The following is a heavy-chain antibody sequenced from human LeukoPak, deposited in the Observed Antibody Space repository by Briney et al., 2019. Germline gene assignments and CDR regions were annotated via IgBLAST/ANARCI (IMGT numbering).Heavy chain of an antibody. CDR2: IYYSGST. D-gene: IGHD2-2*03. CDR1: GGSISSSSYY. J-gene: IGHJ5*02. V-gene: IGHV4-39*07. Sequence: PSETLSLTCTVSGGSISSSSYYWGWIRQPPGKGLEWIGSIYYSGSTYYNPSLKSRVTISVDTSKNQFSLKLSSVTAADTAVYYCARAVDIVVVPAASDPWGQGTLVTVSS. CDR3: ARAVDIVVVPAASDP.